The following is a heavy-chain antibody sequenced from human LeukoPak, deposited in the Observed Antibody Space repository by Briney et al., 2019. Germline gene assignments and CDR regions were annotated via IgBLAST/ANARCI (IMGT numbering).Heavy chain of an antibody. V-gene: IGHV4-39*01. CDR2: IYYSGST. J-gene: IGHJ4*02. D-gene: IGHD3-22*01. CDR1: GGSISSSSYY. CDR3: ARHRYYYDSSGSGVYYFDY. Sequence: SETLSLTCTVSGGSISSSSYYWGWIRQPPGKGLEWIGSIYYSGSTYYNPSLKSRVTISVDTSKNQFSLKLSSVTAADTAVYYCARHRYYYDSSGSGVYYFDYWGQGTLVTVFS.